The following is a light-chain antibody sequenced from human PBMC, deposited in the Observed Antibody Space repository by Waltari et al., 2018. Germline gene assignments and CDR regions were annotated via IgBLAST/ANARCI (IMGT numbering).Light chain of an antibody. CDR1: QSIGSW. Sequence: DIQMTQSPSTLSASVGDRVTITCRASQSIGSWLAWYQQEPGKAPKLLIYKASSLETGVPSRFSGSGSGTDFTLTISSLQSDDFATYYCQQYNSYSGTFGQGTKVDIK. V-gene: IGKV1-5*03. J-gene: IGKJ1*01. CDR2: KAS. CDR3: QQYNSYSGT.